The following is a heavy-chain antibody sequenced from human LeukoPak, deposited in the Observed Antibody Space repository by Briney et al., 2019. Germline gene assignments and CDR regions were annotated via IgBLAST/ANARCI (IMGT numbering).Heavy chain of an antibody. J-gene: IGHJ4*02. D-gene: IGHD1-26*01. V-gene: IGHV3-74*01. Sequence: GGSLRLSCAASGFTFSSYWMHWVRQAPGKGLVWVSRINSDGSSTSYADSVKGRFTISRDNAKNTLYLQMNSLRAEDTAVYYCARAVRWELRGLDYWGQGTLVTVSS. CDR1: GFTFSSYW. CDR3: ARAVRWELRGLDY. CDR2: INSDGSST.